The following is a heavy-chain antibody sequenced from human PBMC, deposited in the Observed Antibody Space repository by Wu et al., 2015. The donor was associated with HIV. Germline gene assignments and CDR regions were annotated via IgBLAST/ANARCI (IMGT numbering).Heavy chain of an antibody. V-gene: IGHV1-8*01. J-gene: IGHJ4*02. CDR2: MNPNSGNT. CDR3: ARGAVRYFDQRYDY. CDR1: GYTFTSYD. Sequence: QVQLVQSGAEVKKPGAPVKVSCKASGYTFTSYDINWVRQATGQGLEWMGWMNPNSGNTGYAQKFQGRVTMTRNTSISTAYMELSSLRSEDTAVYYCARGAVRYFDQRYDYWGQGTLVTVSS. D-gene: IGHD3-9*01.